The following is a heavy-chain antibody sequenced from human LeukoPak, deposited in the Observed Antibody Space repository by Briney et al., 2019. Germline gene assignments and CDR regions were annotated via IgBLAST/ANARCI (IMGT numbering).Heavy chain of an antibody. CDR2: VNQDGSET. V-gene: IGHV3-7*01. D-gene: IGHD7-27*01. Sequence: PGGSLRLSCAASGFTFSSYSMKWVRQAPGKGLEWVANVNQDGSETHYVDSVKGRFTISRDYAKNSLYLQMNSLRAEDTAVYYCARGVETGVDWFDPWGQGTLVTVSS. J-gene: IGHJ5*02. CDR1: GFTFSSYS. CDR3: ARGVETGVDWFDP.